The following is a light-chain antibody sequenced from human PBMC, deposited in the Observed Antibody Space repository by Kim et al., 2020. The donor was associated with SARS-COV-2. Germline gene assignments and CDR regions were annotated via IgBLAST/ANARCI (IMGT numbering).Light chain of an antibody. V-gene: IGKV1-27*01. CDR3: QKYPSLPLT. J-gene: IGKJ1*01. CDR2: AAS. CDR1: QGIINY. Sequence: ASVRDRVTIACRASQGIINYLAWYQQTPGKVPSLLIYAASTLQPVLPARFSGSGSRTYFTLTISSLQPQAVATHYCQKYPSLPLTFCQATKVYIK.